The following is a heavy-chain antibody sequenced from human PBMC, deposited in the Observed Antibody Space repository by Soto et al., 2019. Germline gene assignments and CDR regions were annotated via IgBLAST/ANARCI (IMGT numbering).Heavy chain of an antibody. CDR3: ARDPSGHPPLYRFDP. V-gene: IGHV4-59*01. D-gene: IGHD1-26*01. CDR1: GDSISTYY. Sequence: SSETRSLTCTVSGDSISTYYWHWIRLPPGKGLEWIGYIYYTGDTNYNPSLKSRVTISLDTSKNQFSLKLSSVTAADTAVYYCARDPSGHPPLYRFDPWGQGTLVTVSS. CDR2: IYYTGDT. J-gene: IGHJ5*02.